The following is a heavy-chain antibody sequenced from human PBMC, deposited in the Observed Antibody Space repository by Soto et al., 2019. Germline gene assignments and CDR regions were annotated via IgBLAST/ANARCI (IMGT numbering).Heavy chain of an antibody. CDR2: IWYDGSNK. J-gene: IGHJ6*02. Sequence: GGSLRLSCAASGFTFSSYGMHWVRQAPGKGLEWVAVIWYDGSNKYYADSVKGRFTISRDNSKNTLYLQMNSLRAEDTAVYYCARKWLAAAGIYGMDVWRPGTTVTVSS. CDR1: GFTFSSYG. CDR3: ARKWLAAAGIYGMDV. V-gene: IGHV3-33*01. D-gene: IGHD6-13*01.